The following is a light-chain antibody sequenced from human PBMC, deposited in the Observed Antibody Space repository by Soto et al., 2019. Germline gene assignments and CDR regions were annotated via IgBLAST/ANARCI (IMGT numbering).Light chain of an antibody. V-gene: IGLV2-14*03. Sequence: QSVLTQPASVSGSPGQSITISRTGTSSDVGAYTFVSWYQQHPDKVPKLMIFDVSRRPSGVSVRFSGSKSGNTASLTISGLQPEDEADYYCSSYTSSSTHVFGSGTKLTVL. J-gene: IGLJ1*01. CDR3: SSYTSSSTHV. CDR2: DVS. CDR1: SSDVGAYTF.